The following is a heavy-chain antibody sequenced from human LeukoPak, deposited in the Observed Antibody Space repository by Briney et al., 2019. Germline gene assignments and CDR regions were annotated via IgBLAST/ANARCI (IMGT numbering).Heavy chain of an antibody. D-gene: IGHD1-7*01. J-gene: IGHJ5*02. CDR1: GYTFTSYY. CDR2: INPSGGST. CDR3: AREGMGTTFSAWFEP. Sequence: ASVKVSCKASGYTFTSYYMHWVRQAPGQGLEWMGIINPSGGSTSYAQKFQGRVTMTRDMSTSTVYMELSSLRSEDTAVYYCAREGMGTTFSAWFEPWGQGTLVTVSS. V-gene: IGHV1-46*01.